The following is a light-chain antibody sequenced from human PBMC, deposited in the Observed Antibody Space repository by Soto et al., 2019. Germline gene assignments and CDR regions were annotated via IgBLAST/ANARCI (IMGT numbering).Light chain of an antibody. Sequence: DVQMTQSPSSLSASVGDRVSITCRASQSVANWLAWYQQKPGKAPKSLIYETSTLQSGVPSRFSGSGSGTYFPLTINSLQPEDFATYYCQQYNNFPPTFGGGTKVEIK. V-gene: IGKV1D-16*01. CDR1: QSVANW. CDR3: QQYNNFPPT. J-gene: IGKJ4*01. CDR2: ETS.